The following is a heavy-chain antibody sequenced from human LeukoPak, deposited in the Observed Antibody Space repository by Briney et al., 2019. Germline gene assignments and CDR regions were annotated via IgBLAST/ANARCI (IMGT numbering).Heavy chain of an antibody. D-gene: IGHD6-13*01. Sequence: GASVKVSRKASGYTFTGYYMHWVRQAPGQGLEWMGWINPNSGGTNYAQKFRGRVTMTRDTSISTAYMELSSLRSDDTAVYYCATSGSSWPDYWGQGTLVTVSS. CDR3: ATSGSSWPDY. J-gene: IGHJ4*02. CDR1: GYTFTGYY. CDR2: INPNSGGT. V-gene: IGHV1-2*02.